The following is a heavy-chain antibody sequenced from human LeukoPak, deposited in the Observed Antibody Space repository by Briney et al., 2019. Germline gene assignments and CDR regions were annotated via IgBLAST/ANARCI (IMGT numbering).Heavy chain of an antibody. Sequence: SVTVSCKASGGTFSSYAISWVRQAPGQGLEWMGGIIPIFGTANYAQKFQGRVTITADESTSTAYMELSSLRSEDSAVYYCASSSSGYGYYYYYMDVWGKGTTVTISS. CDR2: IIPIFGTA. CDR3: ASSSSGYGYYYYYMDV. CDR1: GGTFSSYA. J-gene: IGHJ6*03. D-gene: IGHD5-12*01. V-gene: IGHV1-69*01.